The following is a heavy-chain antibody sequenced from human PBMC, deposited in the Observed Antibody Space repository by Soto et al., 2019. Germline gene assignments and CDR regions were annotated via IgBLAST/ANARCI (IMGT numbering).Heavy chain of an antibody. D-gene: IGHD2-15*01. V-gene: IGHV3-23*01. CDR3: AKDRSYCSGGSCPPRYGMDV. Sequence: GSLRLSCAASGFTFSSYAMSWVRQAPGKGLEWVSAISGSGGSTYYADSVKGRFTISRDNSKNTLYLQMNSLRAEDTAVYYCAKDRSYCSGGSCPPRYGMDVWGQGTTVTVSS. CDR1: GFTFSSYA. J-gene: IGHJ6*02. CDR2: ISGSGGST.